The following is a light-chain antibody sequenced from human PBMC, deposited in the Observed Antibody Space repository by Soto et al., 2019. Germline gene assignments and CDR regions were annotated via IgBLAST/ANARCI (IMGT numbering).Light chain of an antibody. J-gene: IGKJ4*01. CDR1: QSVSSY. Sequence: EIVFTQSPANLSLSPEERATLSCRASQSVSSYLAWYQQKPGQAPRLLIYDASNRATGIPARFSGSGSGTDFTLTISSLEPEDFAVYYCQQRSNWPLTFGGGTKVDIK. V-gene: IGKV3-11*01. CDR2: DAS. CDR3: QQRSNWPLT.